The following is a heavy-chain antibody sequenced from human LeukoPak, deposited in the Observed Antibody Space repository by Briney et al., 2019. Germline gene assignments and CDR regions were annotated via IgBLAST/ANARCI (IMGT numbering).Heavy chain of an antibody. D-gene: IGHD3-9*01. Sequence: GGSLRLSCAASGFTFTNHAMQWVRQAPGKELEYVSAISGNGGSTYYANSVKGRFTISRDNSKNTVYLQMDSLRAEDMAVYYCARAGVIRYVAWLINYYMDVWGKGTTVTVSS. V-gene: IGHV3-64*01. CDR2: ISGNGGST. CDR1: GFTFTNHA. J-gene: IGHJ6*03. CDR3: ARAGVIRYVAWLINYYMDV.